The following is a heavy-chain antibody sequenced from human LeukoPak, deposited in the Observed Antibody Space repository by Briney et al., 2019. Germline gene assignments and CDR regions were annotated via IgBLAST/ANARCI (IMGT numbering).Heavy chain of an antibody. Sequence: GASVKVSCKTSGIIFGRDGITWVRQAPGQGLEWMGGIIPRFGKANYPQKFRGRITITADESTSTAYMELSSLRSEDTAVYFCARVQMATTINNFYFDYWGPGTLVTVSS. J-gene: IGHJ4*02. CDR1: GIIFGRDG. V-gene: IGHV1-69*13. CDR3: ARVQMATTINNFYFDY. D-gene: IGHD5-24*01. CDR2: IIPRFGKA.